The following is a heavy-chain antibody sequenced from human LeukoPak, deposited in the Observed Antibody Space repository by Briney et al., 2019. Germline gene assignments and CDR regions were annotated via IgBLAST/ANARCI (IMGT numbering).Heavy chain of an antibody. CDR3: AKSRSGSSNWGLRIFDN. J-gene: IGHJ4*02. D-gene: IGHD6-13*01. Sequence: GGSLRLSCTVSGFSFGSEAMSWVRQAPGRGLEWVSSISPAGGTTYYADSVKGRFTISRDNSKNTLYVQMSSLRVEDTAVYYCAKSRSGSSNWGLRIFDNWGQGTLVSISS. CDR2: ISPAGGTT. CDR1: GFSFGSEA. V-gene: IGHV3-23*01.